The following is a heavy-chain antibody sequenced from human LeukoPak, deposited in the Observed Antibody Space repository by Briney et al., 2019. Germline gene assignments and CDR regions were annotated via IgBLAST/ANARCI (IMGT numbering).Heavy chain of an antibody. CDR2: IYYSGST. D-gene: IGHD1-26*01. CDR3: ARSGTVGAMPV. V-gene: IGHV4-59*08. J-gene: IGHJ4*02. Sequence: PSETLSLTCTVSGGSLSNYYWSWIRQPPGKGLEWIGYIYYSGSTNYNPSLKSRVTISVDTSKNQFSLKLSSVTAADTAVYYCARSGTVGAMPVWGQGTLVTVSS. CDR1: GGSLSNYY.